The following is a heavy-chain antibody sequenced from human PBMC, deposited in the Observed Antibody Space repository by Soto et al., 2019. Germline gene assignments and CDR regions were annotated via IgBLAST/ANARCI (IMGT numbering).Heavy chain of an antibody. Sequence: SETLSLTCTVSGGPISSYYWSWIRQPAGKGLEWIGRIYTSGSTNYNPSLKSRVTMSVDTSKNQFSLKLSSVTAADTAVYYCARDRTVTTGEGWFDPWGQGTLVTVSS. D-gene: IGHD4-17*01. CDR1: GGPISSYY. CDR2: IYTSGST. J-gene: IGHJ5*02. CDR3: ARDRTVTTGEGWFDP. V-gene: IGHV4-4*07.